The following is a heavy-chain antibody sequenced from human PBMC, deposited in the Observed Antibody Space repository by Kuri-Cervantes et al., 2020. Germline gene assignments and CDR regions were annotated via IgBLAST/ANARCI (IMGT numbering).Heavy chain of an antibody. CDR1: GFTFSSYW. D-gene: IGHD3-3*01. J-gene: IGHJ6*02. V-gene: IGHV3-30*03. CDR3: ARKHYDFWPGRRNGMDV. CDR2: ISYDGSNK. Sequence: GESLKISCAASGFTFSSYWMSWVRQAPGKGLEWVAVISYDGSNKYYAESVKGRFTISRDNSKNTLYLQMNSLRAEDTAVYYCARKHYDFWPGRRNGMDVWGQGTTVTVSS.